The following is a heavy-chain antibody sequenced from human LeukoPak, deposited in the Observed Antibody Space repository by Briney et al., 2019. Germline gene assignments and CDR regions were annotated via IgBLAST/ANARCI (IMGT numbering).Heavy chain of an antibody. D-gene: IGHD5-18*01. CDR2: IYYSGST. Sequence: SETLSLTCTVSGGSISSYFWSWIRQPPGKRLEWIGYIYYSGSTNYNPSLKSRVTISVDTSKNQFSLKLRSVTAADTAVYYCARFDVDSAMIYRSYAFDIWGQGTMVTVSS. CDR3: ARFDVDSAMIYRSYAFDI. CDR1: GGSISSYF. V-gene: IGHV4-59*01. J-gene: IGHJ3*02.